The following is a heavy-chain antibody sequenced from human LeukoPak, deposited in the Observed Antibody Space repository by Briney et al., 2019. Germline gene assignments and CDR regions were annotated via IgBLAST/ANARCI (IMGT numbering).Heavy chain of an antibody. CDR1: GFTVSSNY. CDR2: IYSGGST. CDR3: ARAPRVAAALDY. J-gene: IGHJ4*02. Sequence: GGSLRLSCAASGFTVSSNYMSWVRQAPGKGLEWVSVIYSGGSTYYPGSVKGRFTISRENAKNSLYLQMNSLRAGDTAVYYCARAPRVAAALDYWGQGTLVTVSS. V-gene: IGHV3-53*01. D-gene: IGHD6-13*01.